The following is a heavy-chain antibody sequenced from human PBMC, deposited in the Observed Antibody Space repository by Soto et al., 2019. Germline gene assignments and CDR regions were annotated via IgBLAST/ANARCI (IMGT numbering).Heavy chain of an antibody. D-gene: IGHD5-18*01. Sequence: ETLSLTCAVYGGSFSGYYWSWIRQPPGKGLEWIGEINHSGSTNYNPSLKSRVTISVDTSKNQFSLKLSSVTAADTAVYYCARRTLRGYSYGQYNWFDPWGQGTLVTVSS. V-gene: IGHV4-34*01. CDR2: INHSGST. J-gene: IGHJ5*02. CDR3: ARRTLRGYSYGQYNWFDP. CDR1: GGSFSGYY.